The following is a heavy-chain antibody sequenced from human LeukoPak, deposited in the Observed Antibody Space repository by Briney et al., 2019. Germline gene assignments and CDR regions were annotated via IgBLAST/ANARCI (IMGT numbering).Heavy chain of an antibody. D-gene: IGHD3-10*01. J-gene: IGHJ4*02. CDR3: ARLTGSGTYYSFDS. Sequence: SETLSLTCAVYGGSFSGYYWSWIRQPPGKGLEWIGEINHSGSTNYNPSLKSRVAISVDTSKNHFSLKLNSVTAADTAVYFCARLTGSGTYYSFDSWGQGTLVTVSS. CDR2: INHSGST. CDR1: GGSFSGYY. V-gene: IGHV4-34*01.